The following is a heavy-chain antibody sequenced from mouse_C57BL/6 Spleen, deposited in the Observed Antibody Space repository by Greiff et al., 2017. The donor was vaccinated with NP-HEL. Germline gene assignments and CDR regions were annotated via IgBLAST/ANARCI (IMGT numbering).Heavy chain of an antibody. J-gene: IGHJ2*01. CDR3: ARYFYDYGDGGGFDY. Sequence: QVHVKQPGAELVRPGTSVKLSCKASGYTFTSYWMHWVKQRPGQGLEWIGVIDPSDSYTNYNQKFKGKATLTVDTSSSTAYMQLSSLTSEDSAVYYCARYFYDYGDGGGFDYWGQGTTLTVSS. CDR1: GYTFTSYW. V-gene: IGHV1-59*01. D-gene: IGHD2-4*01. CDR2: IDPSDSYT.